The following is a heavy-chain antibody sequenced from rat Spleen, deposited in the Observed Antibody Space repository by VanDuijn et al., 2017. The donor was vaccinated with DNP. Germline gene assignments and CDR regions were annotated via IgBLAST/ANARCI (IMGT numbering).Heavy chain of an antibody. Sequence: EVQLVESGGGLVQPGRSMKLSCAASGFTFSNYYMAWVRQAPTKGLEWVASISTGGVNTYYRDSVKGRFTISSDNAKRTLYLQMDSLRSEETATYYCARGGNFGTFPYFDHGGQGVMVTVSS. CDR1: GFTFSNYY. CDR3: ARGGNFGTFPYFDH. V-gene: IGHV5S11*01. D-gene: IGHD1-10*01. J-gene: IGHJ2*01. CDR2: ISTGGVNT.